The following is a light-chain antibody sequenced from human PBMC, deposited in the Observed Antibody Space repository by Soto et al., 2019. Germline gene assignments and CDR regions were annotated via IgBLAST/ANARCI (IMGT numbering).Light chain of an antibody. Sequence: IVLTQSPGTPSLSPGERATLSCRASQSVSSSYLDWYQQKPGQAPRLLIYGASSRATGIPARFSGSGSGADFTLTISRLEPEYFAVYDCQQYGSSSWTFGQGTKVEIK. V-gene: IGKV3-20*01. CDR3: QQYGSSSWT. CDR2: GAS. CDR1: QSVSSSY. J-gene: IGKJ1*01.